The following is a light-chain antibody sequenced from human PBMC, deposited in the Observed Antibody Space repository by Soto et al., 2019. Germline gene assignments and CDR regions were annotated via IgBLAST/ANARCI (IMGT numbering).Light chain of an antibody. CDR1: QSISSW. J-gene: IGKJ1*01. V-gene: IGKV1-5*01. Sequence: DIQMTQSPSTLSASVGDRVTITCRASQSISSWLAWYQQKPGKAPKLLIYDASYLERGVPSRFSGSGSGTEFTLTISSLQPDDLATYYCQQYNSFWTFGQGTKVE. CDR3: QQYNSFWT. CDR2: DAS.